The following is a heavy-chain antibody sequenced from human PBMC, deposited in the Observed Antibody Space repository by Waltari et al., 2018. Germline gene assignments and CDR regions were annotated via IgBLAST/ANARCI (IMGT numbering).Heavy chain of an antibody. D-gene: IGHD3-3*01. CDR3: ATFVFYDFWSGTLFEDAFDI. V-gene: IGHV4-38-2*01. CDR2: IYHSGST. J-gene: IGHJ3*02. Sequence: QVQLQESGPGLVKPSETLSLTCAVSGYSISSGYYWGWIRSPPGKGREWIGSIYHSGSTYYNPSLKSLVTISVDTSKNQFSLKLSSVTAADTAVYYCATFVFYDFWSGTLFEDAFDIWGQGTMVTVSS. CDR1: GYSISSGYY.